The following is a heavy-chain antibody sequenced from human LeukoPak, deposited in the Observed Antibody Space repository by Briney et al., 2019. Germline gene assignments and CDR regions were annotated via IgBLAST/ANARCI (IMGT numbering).Heavy chain of an antibody. D-gene: IGHD5-24*01. CDR3: ARGRDRSKAGDH. CDR1: GGSCDDYY. V-gene: IGHV4-34*01. Sequence: KSSETLSLTCAVYGGSCDDYYCSWIRQPPGKGLEWIGEIHPHGMFCYNSSLMSRVTISIDTSKTQFSLRLTSVTATDTAFYYCARGRDRSKAGDHWGQGSLVTVSS. CDR2: IHPHGMF. J-gene: IGHJ4*02.